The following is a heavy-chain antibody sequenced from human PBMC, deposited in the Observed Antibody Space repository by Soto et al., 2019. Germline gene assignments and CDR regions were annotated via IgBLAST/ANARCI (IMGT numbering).Heavy chain of an antibody. CDR1: GDSVSSNSAA. D-gene: IGHD3-3*01. J-gene: IGHJ6*02. Sequence: SQTLSLTCAISGDSVSSNSAAWNWIRQSPSRGLEWLGRTYYRSKWYNDYAVSVKSRITINPDTSKNQFSLQLNSVTPEDTAVYYCARDRRADFWSGYTEPSYYYYGMDVWGQGNTVTVSS. V-gene: IGHV6-1*01. CDR3: ARDRRADFWSGYTEPSYYYYGMDV. CDR2: TYYRSKWYN.